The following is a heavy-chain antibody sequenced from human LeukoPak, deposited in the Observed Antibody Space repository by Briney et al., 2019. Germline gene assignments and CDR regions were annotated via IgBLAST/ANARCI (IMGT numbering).Heavy chain of an antibody. CDR1: GFTFSSNG. J-gene: IGHJ4*02. D-gene: IGHD3-22*01. CDR2: IRNDGSNK. V-gene: IGHV3-30*02. CDR3: ARGERYYDSSGYQYDY. Sequence: GGSLRLSCVASGFTFSSNGMHWVRQAPGKGLEWVAFIRNDGSNKYYVDSVKGRFTIYRDNSKNTLYLQMNSLRAEDTAVYYCARGERYYDSSGYQYDYWGQGTLVTVSS.